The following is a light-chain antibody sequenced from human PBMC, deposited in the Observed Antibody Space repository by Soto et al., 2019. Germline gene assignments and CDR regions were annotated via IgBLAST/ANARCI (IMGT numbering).Light chain of an antibody. V-gene: IGKV2-30*01. CDR1: QSLVNTDGNTF. Sequence: DVVMTQSPLSLPVTPGQPASISCRSSQSLVNTDGNTFLNCLQQRPGQSPRRPTYGVSNRDSGVPDSFSGSGSGTHFTLIISRAEAGNVGVFHCMQGTHWPLTFGGGTKVDIK. CDR2: GVS. J-gene: IGKJ4*01. CDR3: MQGTHWPLT.